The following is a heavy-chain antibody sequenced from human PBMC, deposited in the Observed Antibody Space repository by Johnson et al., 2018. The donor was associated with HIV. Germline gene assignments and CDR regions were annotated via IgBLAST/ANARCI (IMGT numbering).Heavy chain of an antibody. CDR3: ARESLQAWGKAFDI. J-gene: IGHJ3*02. Sequence: QVQLVESGGGLVKPGGSLRLSCAASGFTFNDYYMSWIRQAPGKGLEWVSYISSSGSTRYYADSVKGRFTISRDSAKNTLYLQMNSLRAEDTAVYYCARESLQAWGKAFDIWGQGTMVTVSS. V-gene: IGHV3-11*01. CDR1: GFTFNDYY. CDR2: ISSSGSTR. D-gene: IGHD3-16*01.